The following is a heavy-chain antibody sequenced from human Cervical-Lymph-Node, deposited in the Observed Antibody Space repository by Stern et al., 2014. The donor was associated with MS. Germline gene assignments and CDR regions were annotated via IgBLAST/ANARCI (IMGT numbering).Heavy chain of an antibody. J-gene: IGHJ1*01. D-gene: IGHD4-23*01. V-gene: IGHV3-33*01. Sequence: VQLVESGGGVVQPGRSLRLSCAASGFTFSSSGMHWVRQAPGKGLEWLAIIWYDGSNRYYADSVKGRFTISRDNSKTTLYLQMNSLRAEDTAVYYCAREGGNTAEYFQHWGQGTLVTVSS. CDR1: GFTFSSSG. CDR3: AREGGNTAEYFQH. CDR2: IWYDGSNR.